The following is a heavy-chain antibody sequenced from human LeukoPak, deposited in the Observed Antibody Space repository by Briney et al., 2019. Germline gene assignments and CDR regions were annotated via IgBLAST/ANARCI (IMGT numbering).Heavy chain of an antibody. CDR2: IYPGDSDT. J-gene: IGHJ4*02. D-gene: IGHD5-18*01. V-gene: IGHV5-51*01. CDR3: ASAIGYSYGSYYFDY. CDR1: GYSFTSYW. Sequence: GESLKISCKGSGYSFTSYWIGWVRQMPGKGLEWMGIIYPGDSDTRYSPPFQGQVTISADKSISTAYLQWSSLKASDTAMYYCASAIGYSYGSYYFDYWGQGTLVTVSS.